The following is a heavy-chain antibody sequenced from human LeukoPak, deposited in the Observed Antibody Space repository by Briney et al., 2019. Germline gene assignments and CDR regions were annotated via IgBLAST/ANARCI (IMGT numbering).Heavy chain of an antibody. Sequence: GGSLRLSCAASGLTVNSNYMNWVRQAPGKGLQWVSVIYSGGTTYYADSVKGRFTISRDNSKNSLHLQMDSLRVEDTAVYYCARSYYDILTGQPYYFDYWGQGALVTVSS. CDR2: IYSGGTT. J-gene: IGHJ4*02. CDR3: ARSYYDILTGQPYYFDY. CDR1: GLTVNSNY. D-gene: IGHD3-9*01. V-gene: IGHV3-53*01.